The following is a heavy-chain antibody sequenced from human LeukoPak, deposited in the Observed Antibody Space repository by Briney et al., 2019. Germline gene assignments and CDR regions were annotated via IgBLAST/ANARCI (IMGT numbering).Heavy chain of an antibody. CDR3: ARVGTYGSGSYLSWLDY. V-gene: IGHV4-31*03. J-gene: IGHJ4*02. Sequence: SETLSLTCTVSGGSISSGGYYWSWIRQHPGKGLEWIGYIYHSGSTYYNPSLKSRVTISVDTSKNQFSLKLSSVTAADTAVYYCARVGTYGSGSYLSWLDYWGQGTLVTVSS. D-gene: IGHD3-10*01. CDR1: GGSISSGGYY. CDR2: IYHSGST.